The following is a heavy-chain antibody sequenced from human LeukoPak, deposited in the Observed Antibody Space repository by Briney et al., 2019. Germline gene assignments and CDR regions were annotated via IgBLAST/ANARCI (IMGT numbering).Heavy chain of an antibody. D-gene: IGHD6-13*01. CDR1: GYTFTGYY. Sequence: ASVKVSCKASGYTFTGYYMHWVRQAPGQGLEWMGWINPNSGGTNYAQKLQGRVTMTRDTSISTAYMELSRLRSDDTAVYYCARGKWYSSSWYCDYWGQGTLVTVSS. CDR3: ARGKWYSSSWYCDY. CDR2: INPNSGGT. J-gene: IGHJ4*02. V-gene: IGHV1-2*02.